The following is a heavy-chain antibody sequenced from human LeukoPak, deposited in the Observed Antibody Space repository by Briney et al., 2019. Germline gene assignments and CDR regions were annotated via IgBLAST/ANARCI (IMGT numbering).Heavy chain of an antibody. Sequence: GGSLRLSCAASGFTFNTYAMYWVRQAPGKGLEWVSGIFGSGGSAHYADPVKGRFTISRDNSKNTVYLQMNSLRAEDTAVYYCAKTTTGYSSGRYPGWPADSWGQGALVTVSS. J-gene: IGHJ4*02. CDR2: IFGSGGSA. CDR1: GFTFNTYA. D-gene: IGHD6-19*01. V-gene: IGHV3-23*01. CDR3: AKTTTGYSSGRYPGWPADS.